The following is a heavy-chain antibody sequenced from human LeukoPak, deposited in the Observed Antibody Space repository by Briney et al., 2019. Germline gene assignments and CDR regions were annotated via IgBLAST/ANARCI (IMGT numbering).Heavy chain of an antibody. V-gene: IGHV1-69*02. Sequence: SVKVSCKASVGTFSSYTISWVRQAPGQGLEWMGRIIPILGIANYAQKFQGRVTITADKSTSTAYMELSSLRSEDTAVYDCARAPSDSSANVFDYWGQGTLVTVSS. CDR3: ARAPSDSSANVFDY. J-gene: IGHJ4*02. CDR2: IIPILGIA. CDR1: VGTFSSYT. D-gene: IGHD3-22*01.